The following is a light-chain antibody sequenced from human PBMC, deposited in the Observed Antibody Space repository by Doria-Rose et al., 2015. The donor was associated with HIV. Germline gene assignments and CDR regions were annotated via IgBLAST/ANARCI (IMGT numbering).Light chain of an antibody. Sequence: FTQSPGTLPLSPGERATLSCRASQNFSSTYLAWYQQKPGQAPSLLIYDGSTRATGIPDRFSASGSGTDFTLTINRLEPEDFALYYCHQYGTSWTFGQGTKVEI. J-gene: IGKJ1*01. CDR2: DGS. CDR1: QNFSSTY. V-gene: IGKV3-20*01. CDR3: HQYGTSWT.